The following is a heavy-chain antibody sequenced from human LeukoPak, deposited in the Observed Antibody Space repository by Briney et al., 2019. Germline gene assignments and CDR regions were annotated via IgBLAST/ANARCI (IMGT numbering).Heavy chain of an antibody. CDR1: GGSISSGDYY. Sequence: PSQTLSLTCTVSGGSISSGDYYWSWIRQPPGKGLGWIGYIYYSGSTYYNPSLKSRVTISVDTSKNQFSLKLSSVTAADTAVYYCARVEATDSGSYYLHFDYWGQGTLVTVSS. CDR3: ARVEATDSGSYYLHFDY. J-gene: IGHJ4*02. CDR2: IYYSGST. D-gene: IGHD1-26*01. V-gene: IGHV4-30-4*08.